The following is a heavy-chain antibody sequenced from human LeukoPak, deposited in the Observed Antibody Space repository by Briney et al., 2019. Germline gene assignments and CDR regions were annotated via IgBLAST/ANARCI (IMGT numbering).Heavy chain of an antibody. CDR2: ISGSGGST. V-gene: IGHV3-23*01. J-gene: IGHJ6*02. Sequence: GGSLRLSCAASGFTFSSYAMSWVRQAPGKGLEWVSAISGSGGSTYYADSVKGRFTISRDNSKNTLYLQMNSLRAEDTAVYYCAKVVRDYYDSSGPVSWGYYYGMDVWGQGTTVTVSS. CDR1: GFTFSSYA. CDR3: AKVVRDYYDSSGPVSWGYYYGMDV. D-gene: IGHD3-22*01.